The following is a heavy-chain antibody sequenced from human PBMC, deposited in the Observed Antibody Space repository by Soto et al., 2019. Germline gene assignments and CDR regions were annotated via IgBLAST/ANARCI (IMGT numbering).Heavy chain of an antibody. D-gene: IGHD2-15*01. CDR3: TRQVRCSGGSCDPKYYSYYYLDV. J-gene: IGHJ6*03. CDR1: GGSISSYY. Sequence: PSETLSLTCTVSGGSISSYYWHWIRQRPGKRLEWIGYISYSGSTHYTPSLKSRVTISVDTSKNQFSLKMSCVTAKDPAVCYSTRQVRCSGGSCDPKYYSYYYLDVLGKGTTVKVSS. CDR2: ISYSGST. V-gene: IGHV4-59*08.